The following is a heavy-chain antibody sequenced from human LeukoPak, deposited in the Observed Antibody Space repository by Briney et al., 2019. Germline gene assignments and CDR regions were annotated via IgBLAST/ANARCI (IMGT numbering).Heavy chain of an antibody. D-gene: IGHD6-13*01. Sequence: PGESLKISCAASGFTFSSYALTWVRQAPGKGLEWVSGISASGGSTYYADSVKDRFIISRDNSKNTLYLQMSSLRAEDTAVYYCANGARYGSSETTFDYWGQGTLVTVSS. CDR1: GFTFSSYA. V-gene: IGHV3-23*01. J-gene: IGHJ4*02. CDR2: ISASGGST. CDR3: ANGARYGSSETTFDY.